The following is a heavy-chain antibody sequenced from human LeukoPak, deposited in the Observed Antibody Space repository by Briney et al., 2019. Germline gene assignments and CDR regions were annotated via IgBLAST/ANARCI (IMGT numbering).Heavy chain of an antibody. CDR2: IHYSGST. V-gene: IGHV4-59*13. CDR3: ARGMTVFGVVIKSGMDV. D-gene: IGHD3-3*01. CDR1: GGSISSYY. Sequence: SETLSLTCTVSGGSISSYYWSWIRQPPGKGLELMGCIHYSGSTNYNPFLKSRVTISLDTSKNQFSLKLTSVTAADTAVYYCARGMTVFGVVIKSGMDVWGQGTTVTVSS. J-gene: IGHJ6*02.